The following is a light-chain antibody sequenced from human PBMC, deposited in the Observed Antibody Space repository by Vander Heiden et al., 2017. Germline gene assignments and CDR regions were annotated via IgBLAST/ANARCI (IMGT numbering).Light chain of an antibody. CDR3: QAWDSSTHGVV. V-gene: IGLV3-1*01. Sequence: SYELTQPLSVSVSPGPTASITCSGDKLGDKYACWYQQKPGQSPVLVIYQDSKRPSGIPERFSGSNSGNTATLTISGTQAMDEADYYCQAWDSSTHGVVFGGGTKLTVL. CDR2: QDS. J-gene: IGLJ2*01. CDR1: KLGDKY.